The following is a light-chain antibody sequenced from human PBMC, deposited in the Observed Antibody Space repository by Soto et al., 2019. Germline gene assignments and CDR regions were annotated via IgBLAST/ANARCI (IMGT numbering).Light chain of an antibody. Sequence: TQSPATLSLSPGEPATLSCRASRPVYINALAWYQQMPGKAPHLLIYTTSSLEGGVPSRFSGSGSGTEFTLTISGLQPDDFATYYCQQYKAYPYTFAQGTKVEVK. J-gene: IGKJ2*01. CDR2: TTS. V-gene: IGKV1-5*03. CDR1: RPVYIN. CDR3: QQYKAYPYT.